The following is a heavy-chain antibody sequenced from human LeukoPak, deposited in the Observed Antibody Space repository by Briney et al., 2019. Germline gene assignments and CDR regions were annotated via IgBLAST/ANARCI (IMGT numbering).Heavy chain of an antibody. CDR1: GGSISSSNW. V-gene: IGHV4-4*02. CDR2: IYHSGST. J-gene: IGHJ4*02. Sequence: PSETLSLTCAVSGGSISSSNWWSWVRQPPGKGLEWIGEIYHSGSTNYNPSLKSRVTISVDKSKNQFSLKLSSVTAADTAVYYCARWSSSGTFGPRIYYFDYWGQGTLVTVSS. CDR3: ARWSSSGTFGPRIYYFDY. D-gene: IGHD6-6*01.